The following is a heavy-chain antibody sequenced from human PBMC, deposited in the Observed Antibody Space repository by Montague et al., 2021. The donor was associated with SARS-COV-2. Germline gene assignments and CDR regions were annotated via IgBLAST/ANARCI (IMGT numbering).Heavy chain of an antibody. V-gene: IGHV4-34*01. CDR1: GGSFTGYY. Sequence: SETLSLTCAVYGGSFTGYYWTWIRQPPGKGLEWIGEINHSGSSNYNPSLESRVTMSVDTSKNQFSLRLNSVSAADTAVYYCARGQVTISGVLIFIPAAGHLDVWGQGTSVTVSS. J-gene: IGHJ3*01. CDR2: INHSGSS. D-gene: IGHD3-3*01. CDR3: ARGQVTISGVLIFIPAAGHLDV.